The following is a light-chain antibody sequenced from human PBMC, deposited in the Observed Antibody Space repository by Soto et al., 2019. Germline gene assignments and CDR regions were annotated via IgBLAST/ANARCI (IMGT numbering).Light chain of an antibody. Sequence: EIVLTQSPGTLSLSPGERATLSCRASQSLRSSYLAWYQQKPGQAPRILIYAASSRATGIPDRFSGSGSETDFTLTISRLEPEDSAVYYCQQYDTSPRTFGQRTKVDIK. CDR3: QQYDTSPRT. J-gene: IGKJ1*01. CDR2: AAS. CDR1: QSLRSSY. V-gene: IGKV3-20*01.